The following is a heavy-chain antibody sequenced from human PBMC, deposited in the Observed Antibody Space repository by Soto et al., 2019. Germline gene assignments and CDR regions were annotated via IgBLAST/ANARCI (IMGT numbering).Heavy chain of an antibody. V-gene: IGHV3-7*01. D-gene: IGHD1-26*01. CDR1: GFTFSTYW. Sequence: EVQLVESGGGLVQPGGSLRLSCAASGFTFSTYWMSWVRRTPGKGLEWVANINQDGTEKYYVDSVRGRLTVSRDNAKSSLYLQMNSLRVEDTAVYYCTTSPDRDSERVFVWGQGTAVTVS. J-gene: IGHJ6*02. CDR3: TTSPDRDSERVFV. CDR2: INQDGTEK.